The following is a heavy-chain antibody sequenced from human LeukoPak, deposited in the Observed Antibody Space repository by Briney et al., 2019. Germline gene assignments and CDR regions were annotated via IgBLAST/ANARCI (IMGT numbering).Heavy chain of an antibody. CDR2: IYYSGST. D-gene: IGHD6-19*01. Sequence: SETLSLTCTVSGGSISSYYWSWIRQPPGKGLEWIGYIYYSGSTNYNPSLKSRVTISVDTSKNQFSLKLSSVTAADTAVYYCASPGKYSSGWYVDYWGQGTLVTVSS. V-gene: IGHV4-59*08. J-gene: IGHJ4*02. CDR1: GGSISSYY. CDR3: ASPGKYSSGWYVDY.